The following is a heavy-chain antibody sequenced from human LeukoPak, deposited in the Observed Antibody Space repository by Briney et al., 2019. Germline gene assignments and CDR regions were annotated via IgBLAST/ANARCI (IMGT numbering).Heavy chain of an antibody. J-gene: IGHJ4*02. D-gene: IGHD4-23*01. Sequence: GGSLRLSCAASGFTFSSYAMSWVRQAPGKGLEWVSAISGSGGSTYYADSVKGRFTISRDNSKNTLYLQMTSLKTEDTAVYYCATDYYRGNNCYGYWGQGTLVTVSS. V-gene: IGHV3-23*01. CDR2: ISGSGGST. CDR3: ATDYYRGNNCYGY. CDR1: GFTFSSYA.